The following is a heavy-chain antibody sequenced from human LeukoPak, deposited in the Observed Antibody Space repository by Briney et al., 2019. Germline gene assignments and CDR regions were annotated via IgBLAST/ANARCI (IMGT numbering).Heavy chain of an antibody. Sequence: RGASVKLSCKASGYTFTSYYMHWVRQAPGQGLEWMGIINPSGGSTSYAQTFQGRVTMTRDMSTSTVYMELSSLRSEDTAVYYCARRAGGYSHPYDYWGQGILVTVSS. V-gene: IGHV1-46*01. CDR1: GYTFTSYY. J-gene: IGHJ4*02. D-gene: IGHD4-23*01. CDR2: INPSGGST. CDR3: ARRAGGYSHPYDY.